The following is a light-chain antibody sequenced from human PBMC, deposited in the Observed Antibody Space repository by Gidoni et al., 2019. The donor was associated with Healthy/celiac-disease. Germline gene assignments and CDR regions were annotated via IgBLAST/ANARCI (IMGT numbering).Light chain of an antibody. CDR3: AAWDDSLNGWV. V-gene: IGLV1-44*01. J-gene: IGLJ3*02. CDR1: SSNSGSNT. Sequence: QSVLTPPPSASGTPWQRVPISCSGSSSNSGSNTVNWYQQLPGTAPKLLSYSNNQRPSGVPDRFSGSKSGTSASLAISGLQSEDEADYYCAAWDDSLNGWVFGGGTKLTVL. CDR2: SNN.